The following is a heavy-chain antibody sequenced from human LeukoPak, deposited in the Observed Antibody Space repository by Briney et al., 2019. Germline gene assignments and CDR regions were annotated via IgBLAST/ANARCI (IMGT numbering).Heavy chain of an antibody. CDR2: ILSDGKRD. CDR3: APRSISLQYYFDC. V-gene: IGHV3-33*05. CDR1: GFTFSSYG. D-gene: IGHD2-2*01. J-gene: IGHJ4*02. Sequence: GGSLRLSCAASGFTFSSYGMHWVRQAPGKGLEWMGIILSDGKRDYYADSVKGRFTISRDNSKNTLYLHMNSLREDDTAVYYCAPRSISLQYYFDCWGQGTLVTVSS.